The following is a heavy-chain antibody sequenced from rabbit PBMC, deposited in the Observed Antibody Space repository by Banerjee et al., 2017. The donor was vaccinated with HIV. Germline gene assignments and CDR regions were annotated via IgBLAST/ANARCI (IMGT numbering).Heavy chain of an antibody. D-gene: IGHD4-1*01. J-gene: IGHJ3*01. V-gene: IGHV1S45*01. CDR3: ARDLAGVTGWNFGL. Sequence: QEQLEASGGDLVKPGASLTLTCTASGFSFSSGYDMSWVRQAPGKGLEWLGCIYNGDGSTYYASWAKGRFTISKTSSTTVTLQMTSLTAADTATYFCARDLAGVTGWNFGLWGQGTLVTVS. CDR1: GFSFSSGYD. CDR2: IYNGDGST.